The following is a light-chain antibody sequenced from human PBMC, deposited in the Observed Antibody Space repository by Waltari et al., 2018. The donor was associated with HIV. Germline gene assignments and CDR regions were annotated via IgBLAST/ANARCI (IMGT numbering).Light chain of an antibody. CDR2: AAS. J-gene: IGKJ5*01. Sequence: DIQMTQSPSSLSVSVGDRVTITCRASQSISTFLNWYQQKPGKAPKLLIFAASSLQSGVPSRFSGSGSGTDFTLTISSLQPEDFATYFCQQSYSDPPITFGQGTRLEIK. CDR3: QQSYSDPPIT. CDR1: QSISTF. V-gene: IGKV1-39*01.